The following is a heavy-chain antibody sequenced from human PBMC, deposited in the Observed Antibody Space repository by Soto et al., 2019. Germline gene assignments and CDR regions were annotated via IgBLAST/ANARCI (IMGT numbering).Heavy chain of an antibody. CDR3: ARLISAGH. CDR2: MFADGRK. CDR1: GLTVSTEY. Sequence: EVLLVESGGDLVQPGGSLRLSCAASGLTVSTEYRTWLMAWIRQAPGRGLEWVSMMFADGRKFYADAVKGRLTISRDNSNNTLYLQTNSRRAEDAAVYHCARLISAGHWGQGALVTVSS. J-gene: IGHJ4*02. V-gene: IGHV3-66*01. D-gene: IGHD1-26*01.